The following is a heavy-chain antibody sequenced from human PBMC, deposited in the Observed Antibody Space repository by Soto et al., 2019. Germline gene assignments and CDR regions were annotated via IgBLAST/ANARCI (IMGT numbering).Heavy chain of an antibody. V-gene: IGHV3-30*03. D-gene: IGHD1-26*01. CDR3: ASHSPNFDY. CDR1: GYTFSSYG. Sequence: QVQLVESGGGVVQPGRSLRLSCAASGYTFSSYGMHWVRQAPGNGLEWVAVISYNGRDIHYADSVKGRFTISRDSSKNTLFLQMNSLRAEDTAVYYCASHSPNFDYCGQGALGTVSS. J-gene: IGHJ4*02. CDR2: ISYNGRDI.